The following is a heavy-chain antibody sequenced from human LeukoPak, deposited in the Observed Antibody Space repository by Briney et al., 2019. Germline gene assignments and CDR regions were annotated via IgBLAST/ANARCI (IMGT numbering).Heavy chain of an antibody. CDR3: ARETKGKAYDFWGGDGLYNWFDP. CDR2: ISSSSSYI. D-gene: IGHD3-3*01. Sequence: KAGGSLRLSCAASGFTFSSYSMNWVRQAPGKGLEWVSSISSSSSYIYYADSVKGRLTISRDNAKNSLYLQMNSLRAEDTAVYYCARETKGKAYDFWGGDGLYNWFDPWGQGTLVTVSS. CDR1: GFTFSSYS. V-gene: IGHV3-21*04. J-gene: IGHJ5*02.